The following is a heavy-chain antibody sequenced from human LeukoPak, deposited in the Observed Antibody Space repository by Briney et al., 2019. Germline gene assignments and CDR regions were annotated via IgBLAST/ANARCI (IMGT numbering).Heavy chain of an antibody. CDR2: ISSSGHTI. CDR1: GFTFSSYE. Sequence: PGGSLRLSCAASGFTFSSYEMNWVRQAPGKGLEWVSHISSSGHTIYYADSVKGRFTISRDNAKNSLYLQMNSLRAEDTAVYYCTRGGNSDVWGQGTMVTVSS. D-gene: IGHD4-23*01. J-gene: IGHJ3*01. CDR3: TRGGNSDV. V-gene: IGHV3-48*03.